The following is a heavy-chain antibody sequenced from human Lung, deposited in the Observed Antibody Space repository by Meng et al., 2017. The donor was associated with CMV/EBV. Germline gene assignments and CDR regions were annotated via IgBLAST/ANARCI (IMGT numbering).Heavy chain of an antibody. CDR3: LRRSGGSV. D-gene: IGHD3-10*01. V-gene: IGHV4-4*02. CDR2: IPHRGSS. CDR1: VDSITNHNW. J-gene: IGHJ1*01. Sequence: QGRWREAAPQLVKPSETLSLPCAFSVDSITNHNWWAWVRQPPGKGLEWIGEIPHRGSSAYNPSLKSRVSMSIDKSKNQFSLKLTSVTAADTAVYHCLRRSGGSVWGQGTLVTVSS.